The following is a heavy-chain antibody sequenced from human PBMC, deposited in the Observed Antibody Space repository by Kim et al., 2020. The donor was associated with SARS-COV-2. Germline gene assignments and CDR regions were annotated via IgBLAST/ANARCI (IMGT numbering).Heavy chain of an antibody. CDR1: GYTFTSYA. Sequence: ASVKVSCKASGYTFTSYAMNWVRQAPGQGLEWMGWINTNTGNPTYAQGFTGRFVFSLDTSVSTAYLQISSLKAEDTAVYYCARVWLSRNYYYYGMDVWGQGTTITVA. V-gene: IGHV7-4-1*02. CDR2: INTNTGNP. J-gene: IGHJ6*02. CDR3: ARVWLSRNYYYYGMDV. D-gene: IGHD5-18*01.